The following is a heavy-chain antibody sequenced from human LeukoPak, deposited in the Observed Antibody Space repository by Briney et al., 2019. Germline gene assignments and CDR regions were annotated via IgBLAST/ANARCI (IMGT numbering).Heavy chain of an antibody. CDR2: INPSGGST. J-gene: IGHJ5*02. Sequence: ASVKVSCKASGYTFTSYDINWVRQAPGQGLEWMGIINPSGGSTSYAQKFQGRVTMTRDMSTSTVYIELSSLRSEDTAVYYCARAGVAVPFDPWGQGTLVTVSS. CDR3: ARAGVAVPFDP. V-gene: IGHV1-46*01. CDR1: GYTFTSYD. D-gene: IGHD6-19*01.